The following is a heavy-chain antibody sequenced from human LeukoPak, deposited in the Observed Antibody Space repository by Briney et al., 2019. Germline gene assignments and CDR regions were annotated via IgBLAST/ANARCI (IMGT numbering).Heavy chain of an antibody. V-gene: IGHV1-2*02. Sequence: GASVKVSCKASGYTFTGYYMHWVRQAPGQGLEWMGWINPNSGGTNYAQKFLGRVTMTRDTSISTAYMELSRLRSDDTAVYYCARDRGTIFGVVTDDYWGQGTLVTVSS. CDR2: INPNSGGT. D-gene: IGHD3-3*01. J-gene: IGHJ4*02. CDR3: ARDRGTIFGVVTDDY. CDR1: GYTFTGYY.